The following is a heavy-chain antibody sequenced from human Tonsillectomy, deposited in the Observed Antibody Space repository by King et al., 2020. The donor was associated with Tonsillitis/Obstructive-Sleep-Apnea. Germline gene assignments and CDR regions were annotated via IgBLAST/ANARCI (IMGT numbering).Heavy chain of an antibody. V-gene: IGHV7-4-1*02. D-gene: IGHD3-22*01. Sequence: QLVQSGSELKKPGASVMVFCKASGYTFTRYTMNWVRQAPGQGLEWMGWINTNTGNPTYAQGFTGRFVFSLDTSASTAYLQISSLKAEDTAVYYCARDLGYYYDTRGYYYIYAFDMWGQGTMVTVSS. J-gene: IGHJ3*02. CDR2: INTNTGNP. CDR3: ARDLGYYYDTRGYYYIYAFDM. CDR1: GYTFTRYT.